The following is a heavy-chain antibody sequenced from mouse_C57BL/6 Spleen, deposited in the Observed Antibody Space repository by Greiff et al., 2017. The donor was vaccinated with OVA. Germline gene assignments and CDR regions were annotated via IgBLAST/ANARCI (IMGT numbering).Heavy chain of an antibody. CDR2: ISYDGSN. CDR1: GYSITSGYY. Sequence: EVQVVESGPGLVKPSQSLSLTCSVTGYSITSGYYWTWIRQFPGNKLEWMGYISYDGSNNYNPSLKNRISITRDTSKNQFFLKLNSVTTEDTATYYCARDTDYYGSGWYFDVWGTGTTVTVSS. J-gene: IGHJ1*03. CDR3: ARDTDYYGSGWYFDV. V-gene: IGHV3-6*01. D-gene: IGHD1-1*01.